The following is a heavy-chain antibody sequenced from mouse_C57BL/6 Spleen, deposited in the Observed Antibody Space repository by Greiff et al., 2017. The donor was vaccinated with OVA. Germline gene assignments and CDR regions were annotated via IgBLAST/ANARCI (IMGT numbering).Heavy chain of an antibody. J-gene: IGHJ2*01. D-gene: IGHD1-2*01. CDR2: IRSKSNNYAT. V-gene: IGHV10-1*01. CDR1: GFSFNTYA. Sequence: EVQGVESGGGLVQPKGSLKLSCAASGFSFNTYAMNWVRQAPGKGLEWVARIRSKSNNYATYYADSVKDRFTISRDDSESMLYLQMNNLKTEDTAMYYCVRHHYYGGFDYWGQGTTLTVSS. CDR3: VRHHYYGGFDY.